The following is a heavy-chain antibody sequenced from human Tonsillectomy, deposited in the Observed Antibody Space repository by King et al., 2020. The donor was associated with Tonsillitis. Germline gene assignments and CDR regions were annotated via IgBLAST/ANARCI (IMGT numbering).Heavy chain of an antibody. Sequence: QLVQSGAEVKKPGESLRISCKGSGYSFTNHWINWVRQMPGKGLEWMGRIDPSDSFTNYSPSFQGHVTISADKSISTAYLQWSSLKASDTAIYYCTRHAPGGVTAAGLSWVDPWGQGTLVTVSS. CDR3: TRHAPGGVTAAGLSWVDP. CDR1: GYSFTNHW. J-gene: IGHJ5*02. D-gene: IGHD6-25*01. V-gene: IGHV5-10-1*01. CDR2: IDPSDSFT.